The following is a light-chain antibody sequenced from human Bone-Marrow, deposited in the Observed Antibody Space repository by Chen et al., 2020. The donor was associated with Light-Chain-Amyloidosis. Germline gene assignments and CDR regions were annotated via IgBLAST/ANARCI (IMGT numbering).Light chain of an antibody. CDR2: EVG. Sequence: QSALTQPASVSGSPGQSITISCTGTSCDVGNYNHVSWYQQHPGKVPKLIISEVGQRPSGVSNRCSCPKYAITAALTISGLQAEDEADDLGCSYTNRITFVCGSWTKVTVL. V-gene: IGLV2-23*02. J-gene: IGLJ1*01. CDR1: SCDVGNYNH. CDR3: CSYTNRITFV.